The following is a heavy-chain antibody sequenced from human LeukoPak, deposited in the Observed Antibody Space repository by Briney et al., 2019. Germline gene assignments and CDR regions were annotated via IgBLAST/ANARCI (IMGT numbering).Heavy chain of an antibody. Sequence: PGRSLRLSCAASEFTFSSYAMHWVRQAPGKGLEWVAVISYDGSNKYYADSVKGRFTISRDNSKNTPYLQMDSLRAEDTAVYYCARDPVGGYSGYVLDYWGQGTLVTVSS. J-gene: IGHJ4*02. CDR3: ARDPVGGYSGYVLDY. V-gene: IGHV3-30-3*01. CDR1: EFTFSSYA. CDR2: ISYDGSNK. D-gene: IGHD5-12*01.